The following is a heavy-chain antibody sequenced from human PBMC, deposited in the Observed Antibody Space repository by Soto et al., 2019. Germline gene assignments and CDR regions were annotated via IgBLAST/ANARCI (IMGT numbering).Heavy chain of an antibody. Sequence: SETLSLTCAVYGGSFSGYYWSWIRQPPGKGLEWIGEINHSGSTNYNPSLKSRVTISVDTSKNQFSLKPSSVTAADTAVYYCAVSSIYYYYYGMDVWGQGTLVTVSS. V-gene: IGHV4-34*01. CDR1: GGSFSGYY. D-gene: IGHD6-6*01. J-gene: IGHJ6*02. CDR3: AVSSIYYYYYGMDV. CDR2: INHSGST.